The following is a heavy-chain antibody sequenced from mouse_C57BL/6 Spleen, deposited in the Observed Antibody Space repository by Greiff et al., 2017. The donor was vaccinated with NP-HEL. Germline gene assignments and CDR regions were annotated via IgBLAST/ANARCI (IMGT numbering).Heavy chain of an antibody. V-gene: IGHV5-4*01. Sequence: EVMLVESGGGLVKPGGSLKLSCAASGFTFSSYAMSWVRQTPEKRLEWVATISDGGSYTYYPDNVKGRFTISRDNAKNNLYLQMSHLKSEDTAMYYCARDHYGSSYDYFDYWGQGTTLTVSS. CDR2: ISDGGSYT. D-gene: IGHD1-1*01. CDR3: ARDHYGSSYDYFDY. J-gene: IGHJ2*01. CDR1: GFTFSSYA.